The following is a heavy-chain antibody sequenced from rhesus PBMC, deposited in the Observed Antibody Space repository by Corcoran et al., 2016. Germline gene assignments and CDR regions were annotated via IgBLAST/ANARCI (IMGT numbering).Heavy chain of an antibody. J-gene: IGHJ4*01. CDR1: GGSISGGYYY. V-gene: IGHV4S12*01. CDR3: AGEKNGNYFDS. CDR2: IYISSGNT. Sequence: QVKLQESGPGLVKPLETLSLTCAVAGGSISGGYYYWSGIRQPPGKGLDGLGGIYISSGNTYYNPSLYILVPISKDTSKTQFSLRLSSVTAADTAWYYCAGEKNGNYFDSWGQGVLVTVSS. D-gene: IGHD4-29*01.